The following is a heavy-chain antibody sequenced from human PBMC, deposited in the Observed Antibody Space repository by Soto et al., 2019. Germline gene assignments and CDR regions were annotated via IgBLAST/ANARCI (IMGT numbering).Heavy chain of an antibody. Sequence: ASETLSLTCAVYGGSFSGYYWSWIRQPPGKGLEWIGEINHSGSTNYNPSLKSRVTISVDTSKNQFSLKLSSVTAADTALYYCARGGGLRYYYYYYMDVWGKGTTVTVSS. CDR3: ARGGGLRYYYYYYMDV. V-gene: IGHV4-34*01. J-gene: IGHJ6*03. D-gene: IGHD4-17*01. CDR2: INHSGST. CDR1: GGSFSGYY.